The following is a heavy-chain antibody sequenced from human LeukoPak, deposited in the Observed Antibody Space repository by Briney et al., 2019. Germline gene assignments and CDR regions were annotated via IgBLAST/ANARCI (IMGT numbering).Heavy chain of an antibody. J-gene: IGHJ4*02. CDR1: GGSFSGYY. CDR2: INHSGST. V-gene: IGHV4-34*01. D-gene: IGHD2-8*01. CDR3: ARGYCTNAVCSLGPTQA. Sequence: PSETLSLTCAVYGGSFSGYYWSWIRQPPGKGLEWIGEINHSGSTNYNPSLKSRVTISVDTSKNQFSLKLSSVTAGDTAVYYCARGYCTNAVCSLGPTQAWGQGTLVTVSS.